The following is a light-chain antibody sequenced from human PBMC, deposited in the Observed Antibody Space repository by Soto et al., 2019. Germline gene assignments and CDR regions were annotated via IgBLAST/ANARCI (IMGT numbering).Light chain of an antibody. CDR1: QSVSSSY. CDR3: QQCGSSPS. V-gene: IGKV3-20*01. Sequence: EIVLTQSPGTLSLSPGERATLSCRASQSVSSSYLAWYQQKPGQAPRLLIYDTSSRATVIPDRFSGSGSGTDFTLAISRLETEDFEVYYCQQCGSSPSFGQGTKVELK. CDR2: DTS. J-gene: IGKJ1*01.